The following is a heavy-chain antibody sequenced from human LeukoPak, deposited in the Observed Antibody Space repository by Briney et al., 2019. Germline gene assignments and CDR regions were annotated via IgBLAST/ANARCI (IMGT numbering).Heavy chain of an antibody. Sequence: PSETLSLTCAASGESFSGYFWTWIRQPPGKGLEWIGESNHFGSTDYNPSLKSRVTISVDTSKNQFSLKLSSVTAADTAVYYCARDIQSSGSFDYWGQGTLVTVSS. V-gene: IGHV4-34*09. J-gene: IGHJ4*02. CDR2: SNHFGST. CDR1: GESFSGYF. CDR3: ARDIQSSGSFDY. D-gene: IGHD3-10*01.